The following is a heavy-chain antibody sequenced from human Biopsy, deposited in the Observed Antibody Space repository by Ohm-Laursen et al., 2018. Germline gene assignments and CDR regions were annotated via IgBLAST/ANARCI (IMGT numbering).Heavy chain of an antibody. D-gene: IGHD3-22*01. J-gene: IGHJ6*02. V-gene: IGHV1-69*13. CDR3: ARTGTYYHDSSLYYFYGLDL. Sequence: AASVKVSCKTFGGTLSKYAMSWVRPAPGQGLEWLGVIIAPSGTTNNAQRFQGRLSITADESATSVYMELSGLTSEDTAVYYCARTGTYYHDSSLYYFYGLDLWGQGSTVTVFS. CDR1: GGTLSKYA. CDR2: IIAPSGTT.